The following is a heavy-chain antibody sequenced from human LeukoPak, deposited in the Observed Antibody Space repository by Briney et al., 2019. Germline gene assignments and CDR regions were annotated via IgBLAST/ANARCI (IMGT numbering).Heavy chain of an antibody. J-gene: IGHJ6*03. CDR1: GYTFTIYD. D-gene: IGHD3-22*01. V-gene: IGHV1-8*03. CDR2: MNPNSGNT. Sequence: ASVKVSCKASGYTFTIYDINWVRQTPGQGLEWMGWMNPNSGNTGYAHKFQGRVTITRNTSISTAYMELSSLRSEDTAVYYCARGRDSSTYYYYYMDVWGKGTTVTVSS. CDR3: ARGRDSSTYYYYYMDV.